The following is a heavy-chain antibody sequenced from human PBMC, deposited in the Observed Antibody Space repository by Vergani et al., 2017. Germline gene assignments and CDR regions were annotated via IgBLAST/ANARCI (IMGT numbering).Heavy chain of an antibody. CDR1: GFTFSSYG. D-gene: IGHD3-22*01. J-gene: IGHJ4*02. Sequence: QVQLVESGGGVVQPGRSLRLSCAASGFTFSSYGMHWVRQAPGKGLEWVAVIWYDGSNKYYGDSVKCRFTISRDNSKNTMFLQMNNLRAEDTAVYYCAKDNVPGYYDSSGYCDYWGQGTLVTVSS. CDR2: IWYDGSNK. CDR3: AKDNVPGYYDSSGYCDY. V-gene: IGHV3-33*06.